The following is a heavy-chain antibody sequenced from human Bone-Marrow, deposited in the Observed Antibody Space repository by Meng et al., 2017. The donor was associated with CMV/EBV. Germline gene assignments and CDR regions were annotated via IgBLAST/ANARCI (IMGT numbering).Heavy chain of an antibody. Sequence: ETLSLTCAASGFTFDDYGMSWVRQAPGKGLEWVSGINWNGGSTGYADSVKGRFTISRDNAKNSLYLQMNSLRAEDTALYYCARAGYNITIFGVVYGMDVWGQGTTVTVSS. V-gene: IGHV3-20*04. CDR3: ARAGYNITIFGVVYGMDV. CDR1: GFTFDDYG. J-gene: IGHJ6*02. D-gene: IGHD3-3*01. CDR2: INWNGGST.